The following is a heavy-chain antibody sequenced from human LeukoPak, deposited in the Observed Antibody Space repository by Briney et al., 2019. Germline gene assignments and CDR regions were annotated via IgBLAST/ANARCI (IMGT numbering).Heavy chain of an antibody. CDR1: GFTFSSYG. V-gene: IGHV3-74*01. D-gene: IGHD3-9*01. CDR2: INSDGSST. CDR3: AKDSHYDILTGFDY. Sequence: GGSLRLSCAASGFTFSSYGMHWVRQAPGKGLVWVSRINSDGSSTIYADTVKGRFTISRDNAKNSLYLQMNSLRAEDTALYYCAKDSHYDILTGFDYWGQGTLVTVSS. J-gene: IGHJ4*02.